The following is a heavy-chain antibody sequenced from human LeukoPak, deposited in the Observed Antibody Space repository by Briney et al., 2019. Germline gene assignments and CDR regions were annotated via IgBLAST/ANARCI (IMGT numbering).Heavy chain of an antibody. CDR2: ISGSGGST. Sequence: GGSLRLACAASGFTFRSYAMSWVRQAPGKGLEWVSAISGSGGSTYYADSVKGRFTISRDNSKNTLYLQMNSLRAEDTAVYYCAKDRERRRITIFGVVIIGSFDYWGQGTLVTVSS. CDR3: AKDRERRRITIFGVVIIGSFDY. J-gene: IGHJ4*02. V-gene: IGHV3-23*01. D-gene: IGHD3-3*01. CDR1: GFTFRSYA.